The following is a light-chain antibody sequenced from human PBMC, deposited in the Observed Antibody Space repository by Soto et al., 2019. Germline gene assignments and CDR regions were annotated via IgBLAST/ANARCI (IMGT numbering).Light chain of an antibody. CDR2: LNSDGSH. CDR1: SGHSSYA. J-gene: IGLJ3*02. Sequence: QPVLTQSPSASASLGASVKLTCTLSSGHSSYAIAWHQQQPEKGPRNLMKLNSDGSHSKGDGIPDRFSGSSSGAERYLTISSLQSEDEADYYCQTWGTGIPWVFGGGTKVTVL. CDR3: QTWGTGIPWV. V-gene: IGLV4-69*01.